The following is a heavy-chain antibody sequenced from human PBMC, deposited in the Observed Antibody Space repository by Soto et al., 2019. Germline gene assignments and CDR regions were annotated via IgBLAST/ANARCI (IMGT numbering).Heavy chain of an antibody. Sequence: GASVKVSCKASGYTFTGYFIHWVRQAPGEGLEWMGWINPNTSGANYGHKFQGRVSMTRDTSLNTVYMELRRLKFDDAAVYYCARDFSWIQPKYAYYYFRMDVWGQGTKATVSS. V-gene: IGHV1-2*07. CDR2: INPNTSGA. J-gene: IGHJ6*02. CDR3: ARDFSWIQPKYAYYYFRMDV. CDR1: GYTFTGYF. D-gene: IGHD5-18*01.